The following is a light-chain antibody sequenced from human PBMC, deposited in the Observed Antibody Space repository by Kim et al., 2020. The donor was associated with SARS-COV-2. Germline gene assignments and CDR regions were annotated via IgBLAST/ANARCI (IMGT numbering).Light chain of an antibody. V-gene: IGLV1-44*01. CDR2: SNN. Sequence: PGQRVTISCSGSSSNIGSNSVNWYQQLPGTAPKLLIYSNNKRPSGVPDRFSGSKSGTSASLAISGLQSEDEADYYCAAWDDSSYVFGTGTKVTVL. CDR3: AAWDDSSYV. J-gene: IGLJ1*01. CDR1: SSNIGSNS.